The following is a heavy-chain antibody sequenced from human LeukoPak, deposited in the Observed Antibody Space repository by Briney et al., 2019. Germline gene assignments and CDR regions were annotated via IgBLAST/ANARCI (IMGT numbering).Heavy chain of an antibody. CDR2: IIPIFGTA. CDR1: GYTFTSYD. J-gene: IGHJ4*02. CDR3: ARGPQLRFLEWLPFDY. Sequence: SVKVSCKASGYTFTSYDINWVRQAPGQGLEWMGGIIPIFGTANYAQKFQGRVTITADESTSTAYMELSSLRSEDTAVYYCARGPQLRFLEWLPFDYWGQGTLVTVSS. V-gene: IGHV1-69*13. D-gene: IGHD3-3*01.